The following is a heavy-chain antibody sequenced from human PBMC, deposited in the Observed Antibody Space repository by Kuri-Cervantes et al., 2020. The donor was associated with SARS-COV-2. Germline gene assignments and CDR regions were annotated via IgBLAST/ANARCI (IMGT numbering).Heavy chain of an antibody. J-gene: IGHJ4*02. CDR1: GYTFTGYY. V-gene: IGHV1-2*02. CDR2: INPNSGGT. D-gene: IGHD3-3*01. Sequence: ASVKVSCKASGYTFTGYYMHWVRQAPGQGLEWMGWINPNSGGTNYAQKFQGRVTMTRDTSISTAYMELSRLRSDDTAVYYCARDLTIFGVVISYFDYWGQGTPVTVSS. CDR3: ARDLTIFGVVISYFDY.